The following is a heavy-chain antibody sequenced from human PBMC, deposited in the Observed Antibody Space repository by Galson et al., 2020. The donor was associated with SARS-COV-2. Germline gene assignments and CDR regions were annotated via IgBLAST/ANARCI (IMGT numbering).Heavy chain of an antibody. Sequence: SETLSLTCTVSGASISSTGYSWAWIRQPPGKGLEWIGSIYYSGSTYYSPSLKSRVTISVDTSKNQFSLMLNSVTAADTAVYYCASPYRDCSGGRWYSVWFDPWGQGTLVTVSS. CDR3: ASPYRDCSGGRWYSVWFDP. D-gene: IGHD2-15*01. CDR2: IYYSGST. CDR1: GASISSTGYS. V-gene: IGHV4-39*01. J-gene: IGHJ5*02.